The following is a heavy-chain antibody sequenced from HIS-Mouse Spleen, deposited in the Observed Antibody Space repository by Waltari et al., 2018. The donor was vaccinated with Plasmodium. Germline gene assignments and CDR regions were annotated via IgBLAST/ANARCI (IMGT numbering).Heavy chain of an antibody. D-gene: IGHD6-13*01. V-gene: IGHV3-15*01. CDR1: GFTFSNAW. J-gene: IGHJ4*02. Sequence: EVQLVESGGGLVKPGGSLRLSCAASGFTFSNAWMSWVRQATGKGREGVGRIKSKTDGGTTDYAAPVKGRFTISRDDSKNTLYLQMNSLKTEDTAVYYCTTDMDPGYSSSVVDYWGQGTLVTVSS. CDR3: TTDMDPGYSSSVVDY. CDR2: IKSKTDGGTT.